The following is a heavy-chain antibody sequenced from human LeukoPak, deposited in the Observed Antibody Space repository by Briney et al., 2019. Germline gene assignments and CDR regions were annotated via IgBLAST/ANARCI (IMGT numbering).Heavy chain of an antibody. D-gene: IGHD1-26*01. J-gene: IGHJ4*02. CDR1: GFTFSSHW. CDR2: INGDGGST. Sequence: PGGSLRLSCAASGFTFSSHWMHWVRQDPGKGLLWVSHINGDGGSTGYADSVKGRFTISRDNAKNTLYLHMNRLRAEDTAVYYCARDQVGATPIDYWGQGTLVTVSS. V-gene: IGHV3-74*01. CDR3: ARDQVGATPIDY.